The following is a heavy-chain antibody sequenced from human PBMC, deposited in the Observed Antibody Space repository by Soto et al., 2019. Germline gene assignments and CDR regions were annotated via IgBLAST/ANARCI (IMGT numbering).Heavy chain of an antibody. Sequence: PSETLSLTCTVSGGSISSGGYYWSWIRQHPGKGLEWIGYIYYSGSTYYNPSLKSRVTISVDTSKNQFSLKLSSVTAADTAVYYCARHHDHNGMDVWGQGTTVTVSS. CDR2: IYYSGST. CDR3: ARHHDHNGMDV. CDR1: GGSISSGGYY. V-gene: IGHV4-39*01. J-gene: IGHJ6*02.